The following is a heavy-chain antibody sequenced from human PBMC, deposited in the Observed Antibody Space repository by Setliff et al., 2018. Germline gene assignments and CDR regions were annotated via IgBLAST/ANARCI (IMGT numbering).Heavy chain of an antibody. V-gene: IGHV3-11*04. CDR2: ISSSGSTI. CDR3: ARVLPYNSALDN. J-gene: IGHJ4*02. Sequence: PGGSLRLSCAASGFTFSDYYMSWIRQAPGKGLEWVSYISSSGSTIYYADSVKGRFTISRDNAKNSLYLQMNSLRREDTAVYYCARVLPYNSALDNWGQGTLVTVSS. CDR1: GFTFSDYY. D-gene: IGHD6-25*01.